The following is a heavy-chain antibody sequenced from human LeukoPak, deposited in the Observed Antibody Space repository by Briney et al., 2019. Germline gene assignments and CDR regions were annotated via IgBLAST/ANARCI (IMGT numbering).Heavy chain of an antibody. J-gene: IGHJ4*02. CDR2: INHSGST. CDR1: GGSFSGYY. Sequence: SETPSLTCAVYGGSFSGYYWSWIRQPPGKGLEWIGEINHSGSTNYNPSLKSRVTISVDTSKNQFSLKLSSVTAADTAVYYCARGGDDSGYDENDYWGQGTLVTVSS. CDR3: ARGGDDSGYDENDY. V-gene: IGHV4-34*01. D-gene: IGHD5-12*01.